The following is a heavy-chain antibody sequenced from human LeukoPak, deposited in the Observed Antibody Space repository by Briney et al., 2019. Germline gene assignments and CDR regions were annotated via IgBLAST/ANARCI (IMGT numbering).Heavy chain of an antibody. CDR2: IYYSGGT. CDR1: GGSISSSSYY. Sequence: PSETLSLTCTVSGGSISSSSYYWGWIRQPPGEGLEWIGMIYYSGGTYYNPSLKSRVTISLDTSKNQFSLKVSSVTAADTAVYYCARGYCAGGSCYSGIAWFDPWGQGTLVTVSS. D-gene: IGHD2-15*01. J-gene: IGHJ5*02. V-gene: IGHV4-39*01. CDR3: ARGYCAGGSCYSGIAWFDP.